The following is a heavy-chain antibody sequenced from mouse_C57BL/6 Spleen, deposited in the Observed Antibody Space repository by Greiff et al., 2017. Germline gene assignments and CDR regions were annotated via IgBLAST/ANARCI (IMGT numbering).Heavy chain of an antibody. V-gene: IGHV14-1*01. CDR3: TNGYYVPFAY. CDR2: IDPEDGDT. D-gene: IGHD2-3*01. Sequence: EVQLQQSGAELVRPGASVKLSCTASGFNIKDYYMHWVKQRPEQGLEWIGRIDPEDGDTEYAPKFQGKATMTADTSSNTAYLQLSILTSEDTAVYYCTNGYYVPFAYWGQGTLVTVSA. CDR1: GFNIKDYY. J-gene: IGHJ3*01.